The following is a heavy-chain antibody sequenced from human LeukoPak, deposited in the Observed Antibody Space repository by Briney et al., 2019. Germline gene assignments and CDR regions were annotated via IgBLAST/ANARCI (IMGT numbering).Heavy chain of an antibody. J-gene: IGHJ4*02. CDR1: GGSISSSSYY. D-gene: IGHD5-18*01. V-gene: IGHV4-39*07. CDR3: AVGGGYSYGLGDY. CDR2: IYYSGST. Sequence: SETLSLTCTVSGGSISSSSYYWGWIRQPPGKGLEWIGSIYYSGSTYYNPSLKSRVTISVDTSKNQFSLKLSSVTAADTAVYYCAVGGGYSYGLGDYWGQGTLVTVSS.